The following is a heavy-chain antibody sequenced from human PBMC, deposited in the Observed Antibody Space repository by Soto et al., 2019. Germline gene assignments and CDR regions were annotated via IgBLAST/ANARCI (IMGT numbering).Heavy chain of an antibody. J-gene: IGHJ4*02. CDR1: GYTFSSYD. CDR3: VRGGSSIWPGYGY. CDR2: MNPNSGET. D-gene: IGHD6-13*01. Sequence: QVQLVQSGAEVKKPGASVKVSCRASGYTFSSYDINWLRQATGQGLEWMGWMNPNSGETGYAQKFQGRVTMTRDTPISTAYMELSSLTSEDTAVYYCVRGGSSIWPGYGYWGQGTLVTVSS. V-gene: IGHV1-8*01.